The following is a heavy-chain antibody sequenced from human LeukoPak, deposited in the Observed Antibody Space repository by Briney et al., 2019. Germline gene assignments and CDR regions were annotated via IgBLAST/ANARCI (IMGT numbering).Heavy chain of an antibody. CDR2: ISGSGGMT. V-gene: IGHV3-23*01. CDR1: GFTFSNYA. D-gene: IGHD3-3*01. Sequence: GGSLRLSCAASGFTFSNYAMSWVRQAPGKGPEWVSGISGSGGMTYYADSVKGRFTISRDNYKNTLYLQMNSLIAEDTAVYSCARGWSGDYWGQGTLVTVSS. J-gene: IGHJ4*02. CDR3: ARGWSGDY.